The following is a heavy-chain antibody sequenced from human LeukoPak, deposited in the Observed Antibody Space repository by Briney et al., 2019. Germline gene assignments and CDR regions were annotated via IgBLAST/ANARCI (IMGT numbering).Heavy chain of an antibody. CDR3: VSGSGWIFDY. J-gene: IGHJ4*02. V-gene: IGHV3-7*03. CDR2: IKEDGSGE. D-gene: IGHD6-19*01. Sequence: GGSLRLSCAASGLRFSSYWMDWVRQAPGKGLEWVAHIKEDGSGEYYVDSVKGRFTISIDNAKKSMYLQMNSLRVEDTAIYYCVSGSGWIFDYWGQGTLVTVSS. CDR1: GLRFSSYW.